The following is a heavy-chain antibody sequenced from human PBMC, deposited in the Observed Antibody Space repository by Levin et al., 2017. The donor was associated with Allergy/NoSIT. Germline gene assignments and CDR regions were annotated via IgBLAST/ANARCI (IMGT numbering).Heavy chain of an antibody. J-gene: IGHJ6*02. CDR2: IWYDGSNK. CDR3: ARDGETSGYGIDV. D-gene: IGHD3-10*01. V-gene: IGHV3-33*01. CDR1: GFTFSSYG. Sequence: LSLTCAASGFTFSSYGMHWVRQAPGKGLEWVAVIWYDGSNKYYADSVKGRFTISRDNSKNTLYLQMNSLRAEDTAVYYCARDGETSGYGIDVWGQGTTVTVSS.